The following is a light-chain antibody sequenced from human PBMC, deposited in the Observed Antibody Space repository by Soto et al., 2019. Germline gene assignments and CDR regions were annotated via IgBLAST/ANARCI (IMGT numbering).Light chain of an antibody. CDR2: AAS. V-gene: IGKV1-39*01. CDR1: QSIKKS. J-gene: IGKJ5*01. CDR3: QQLNSYPLVT. Sequence: DVQMTQSPSSLSASVGDRVTITCRASQSIKKSLNWYQQKPGKAPKLLIFAASNLQSGVPSRFSGSGSGTDFSLTISSLQTEDFVAYYCQQLNSYPLVTFGQGTRLEIK.